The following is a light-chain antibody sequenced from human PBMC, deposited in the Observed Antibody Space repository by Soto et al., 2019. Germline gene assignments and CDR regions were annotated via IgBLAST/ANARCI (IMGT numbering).Light chain of an antibody. Sequence: DIQMAQSPSTLSASIGDRVTVPCRASESIRTWLAWYQHKPGKAPKFLIYDASSLESGVPSRFSGSGSGTEFTLTISNLQPDAFATYFCQQYNNYPRTFGQGTKVDI. CDR1: ESIRTW. J-gene: IGKJ1*01. V-gene: IGKV1-5*01. CDR3: QQYNNYPRT. CDR2: DAS.